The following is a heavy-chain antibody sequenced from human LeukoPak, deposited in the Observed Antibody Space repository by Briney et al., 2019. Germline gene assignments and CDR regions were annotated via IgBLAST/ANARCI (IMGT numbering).Heavy chain of an antibody. CDR2: ISAYNGNT. D-gene: IGHD3-3*01. CDR3: ARVPSNPNYDFWSGYYFDY. Sequence: ASVKVSCKASGYTFTSYGISWVRQAPGQGLEWMGWISAYNGNTNYAQKLQGRVTMTTDTSTSTAYMELWSLRSDDTAVYYCARVPSNPNYDFWSGYYFDYWGQGTLVTVSS. V-gene: IGHV1-18*01. CDR1: GYTFTSYG. J-gene: IGHJ4*02.